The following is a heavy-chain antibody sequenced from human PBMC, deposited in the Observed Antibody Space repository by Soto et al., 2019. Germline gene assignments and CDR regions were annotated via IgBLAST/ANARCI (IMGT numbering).Heavy chain of an antibody. CDR3: ARGGHVVVVTAALNY. J-gene: IGHJ4*02. D-gene: IGHD2-21*02. CDR2: VNPSGGHT. V-gene: IGHV1-46*01. CDR1: GDTFTDYY. Sequence: QVQLVQSGAEVKKPGASVKVSCKASGDTFTDYYIHWVRQAPGQGLEWMGTVNPSGGHTTYAQHFLGRMTITRDTSTSTLYMELTSLTYEDTAVYYCARGGHVVVVTAALNYWGQGTLVTVSS.